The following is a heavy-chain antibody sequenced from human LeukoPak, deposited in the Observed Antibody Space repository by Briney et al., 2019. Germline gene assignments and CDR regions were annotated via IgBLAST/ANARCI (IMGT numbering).Heavy chain of an antibody. J-gene: IGHJ5*02. Sequence: GASVKVSCKASGYTFISYDINWVRQVAGQGLEWMGWMNPNSGNTGYAQKFQGRVTMTRNTSISTAYMELSGLRSDDTAVYYCARGGERANFYGLGSSPNWFDPWGQGTLVTVSS. D-gene: IGHD3-10*01. CDR2: MNPNSGNT. CDR1: GYTFISYD. CDR3: ARGGERANFYGLGSSPNWFDP. V-gene: IGHV1-8*02.